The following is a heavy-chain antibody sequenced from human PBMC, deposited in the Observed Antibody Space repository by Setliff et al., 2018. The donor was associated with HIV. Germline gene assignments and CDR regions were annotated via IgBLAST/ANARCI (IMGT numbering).Heavy chain of an antibody. J-gene: IGHJ4*02. D-gene: IGHD5-12*01. Sequence: TLSLTCPVSGGSIRSYYWSWIRQPPGKGLEWIGYSYYSGSTNYNPSLKSRVTIAVDTSKNQFSLKLSAVTAADTAVYYWARQPRWLQFPRYFDYWGQGTLVTVSS. CDR1: GGSIRSYY. CDR3: ARQPRWLQFPRYFDY. V-gene: IGHV4-59*08. CDR2: SYYSGST.